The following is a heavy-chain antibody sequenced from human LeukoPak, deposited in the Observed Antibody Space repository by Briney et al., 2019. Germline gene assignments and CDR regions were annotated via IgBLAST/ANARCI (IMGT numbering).Heavy chain of an antibody. V-gene: IGHV3-7*01. J-gene: IGHJ4*02. CDR2: MNPDGSVK. Sequence: GGSLRLSCAASGFTFSNSWMSWVRQAPGKGLEWVADMNPDGSVKSYVDSVKGRFTISRDNAKNSLYLQMNSLRAEDTAVYYCARVGELLWFGETGWGQGTLVTVSS. CDR3: ARVGELLWFGETG. CDR1: GFTFSNSW. D-gene: IGHD3-10*01.